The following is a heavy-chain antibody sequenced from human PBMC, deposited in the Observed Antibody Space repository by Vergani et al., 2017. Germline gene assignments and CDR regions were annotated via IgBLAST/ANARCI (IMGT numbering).Heavy chain of an antibody. Sequence: QVQLQESGPGLVRPSQTLSLTCTVSGGSISSGSYYWSWLRQPAGKGLEWIGRFSTGGVNSYNPSLKSRVTISVDTSKKQFSLQLSSVTAADTAVYYCARDPLYSTTWPFLLLAMDVWGQGTTVTVSS. CDR3: ARDPLYSTTWPFLLLAMDV. CDR1: GGSISSGSYY. J-gene: IGHJ6*02. V-gene: IGHV4-61*02. CDR2: FSTGGVN. D-gene: IGHD6-13*01.